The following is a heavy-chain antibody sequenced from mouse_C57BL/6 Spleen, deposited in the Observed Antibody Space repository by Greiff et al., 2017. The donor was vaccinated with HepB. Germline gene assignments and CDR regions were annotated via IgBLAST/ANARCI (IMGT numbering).Heavy chain of an antibody. V-gene: IGHV1-82*01. CDR1: GYAFSSSW. J-gene: IGHJ1*03. CDR3: ANDYGSSYDWYFDV. CDR2: IYPGDGDT. D-gene: IGHD1-1*01. Sequence: QVQLQQSGPELVKPGASVKLSCKASGYAFSSSWMNWVKQRPGQGLEWIGRIYPGDGDTNYNGKFKGKATLTADKSSSTAYMQLSSLTSEDSAVYFCANDYGSSYDWYFDVWGTGTTVTVSS.